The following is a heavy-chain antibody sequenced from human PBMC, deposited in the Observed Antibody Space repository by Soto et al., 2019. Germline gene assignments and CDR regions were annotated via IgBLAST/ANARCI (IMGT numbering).Heavy chain of an antibody. CDR1: GFNFSVYW. D-gene: IGHD4-17*01. CDR2: LNSDGTYT. J-gene: IGHJ6*02. V-gene: IGHV3-74*01. CDR3: ARGGAYGDYRSDF. Sequence: GGSLRLSYAASGFNFSVYWMHWVRQAPGKGLVWVARLNSDGTYTSSADSVKGRLTISRDNAKNTLYLQLNSLRAEDTAVYYCARGGAYGDYRSDFWGQGTTVTV.